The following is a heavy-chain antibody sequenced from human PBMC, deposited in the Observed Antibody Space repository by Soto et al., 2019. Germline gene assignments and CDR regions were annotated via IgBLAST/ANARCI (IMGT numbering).Heavy chain of an antibody. J-gene: IGHJ6*03. CDR3: AGGGGKWLLHIYYYYYMDV. CDR2: ISGSGGST. Sequence: GGSLRLSCAASGFTFSSYAMSWVRQAPGKGLEWVSAISGSGGSTYYADSVKGRFTISRDNSKNTLYLQMNSLRAEDTAVYYCAGGGGKWLLHIYYYYYMDVWGKGTTVTVSS. CDR1: GFTFSSYA. V-gene: IGHV3-23*01. D-gene: IGHD6-19*01.